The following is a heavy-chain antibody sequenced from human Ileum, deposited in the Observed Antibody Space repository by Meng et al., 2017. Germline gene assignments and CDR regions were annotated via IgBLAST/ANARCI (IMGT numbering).Heavy chain of an antibody. CDR3: ARGGVAARLGT. D-gene: IGHD6-6*01. Sequence: QLQRWGAGLLKPSEALSLTCAANGGSFSGYYWSWIRQPPGKGLEWIGEISHSGSTHYNPSLKSRLTISVDTSNNQFSLKLNSVTAADTAVYYCARGGVAARLGTWGQGALVTVSS. J-gene: IGHJ4*02. CDR1: GGSFSGYY. CDR2: ISHSGST. V-gene: IGHV4-34*02.